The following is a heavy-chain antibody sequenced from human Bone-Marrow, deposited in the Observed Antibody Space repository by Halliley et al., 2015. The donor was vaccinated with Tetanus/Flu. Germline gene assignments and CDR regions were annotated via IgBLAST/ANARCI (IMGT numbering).Heavy chain of an antibody. CDR1: GGSISTYY. CDR2: IYYSENT. Sequence: LRLSCTVSGGSISTYYLSWIRQPPGKGLEWIGYIYYSENTNCNPSLKRRATISVDTSKNQFSLRLTSVTAADTAVYYCASHSGWANFDYWGQGILVNVSS. J-gene: IGHJ4*02. V-gene: IGHV4-59*01. D-gene: IGHD6-19*01. CDR3: ASHSGWANFDY.